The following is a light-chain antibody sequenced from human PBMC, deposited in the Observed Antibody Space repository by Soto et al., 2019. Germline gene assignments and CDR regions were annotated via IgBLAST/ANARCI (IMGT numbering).Light chain of an antibody. CDR1: QSISSW. Sequence: DIQMTPSPSTLSASVGDRVTITCRASQSISSWLAWYQQTPGKAPKLLIYKASSLESGVPSRFSGSGSGTEFTLTISSLQPDDFATYYCQHYNSYSEAFGQGTKVDIK. V-gene: IGKV1-5*03. J-gene: IGKJ1*01. CDR3: QHYNSYSEA. CDR2: KAS.